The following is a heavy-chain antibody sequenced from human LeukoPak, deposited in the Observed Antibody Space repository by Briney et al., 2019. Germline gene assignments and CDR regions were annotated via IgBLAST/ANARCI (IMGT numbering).Heavy chain of an antibody. CDR2: ISGSGGST. D-gene: IGHD3-3*01. CDR3: AKGLRRITIFGVVITDY. CDR1: GFTFSSYA. Sequence: PGGSLRLSCAASGFTFSSYAMSWVRQAPGKGLEWVSAISGSGGSTYYADSVKGRFTISRDNSKNTLYLQMNSLRAEDTAVYYCAKGLRRITIFGVVITDYWGQGTLVTVSS. J-gene: IGHJ4*02. V-gene: IGHV3-23*01.